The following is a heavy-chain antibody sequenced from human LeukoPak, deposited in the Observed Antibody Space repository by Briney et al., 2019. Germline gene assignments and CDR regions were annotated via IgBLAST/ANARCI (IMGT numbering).Heavy chain of an antibody. V-gene: IGHV3-7*01. D-gene: IGHD6-19*01. CDR1: GFTFSRYW. Sequence: GGSLRLSCAASGFTFSRYWMTWVRQAPGKGLEWVANIKQDGSEKYYVDSVKGRFTISRDNAKNSLYLQMNSLRAEDTAVYYCARFMGGWEFDPWGQGTLVTVSS. CDR2: IKQDGSEK. CDR3: ARFMGGWEFDP. J-gene: IGHJ5*02.